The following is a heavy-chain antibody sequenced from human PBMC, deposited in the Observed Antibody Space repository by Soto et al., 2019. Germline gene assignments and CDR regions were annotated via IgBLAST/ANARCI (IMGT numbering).Heavy chain of an antibody. J-gene: IGHJ6*02. Sequence: SVKVSCKASGYTFTSYGISRVRQAPGQGLEWMGGIIPIFGTANYAQKFQGRVTITADKSTSTAYMELSSLRSEDTAVYYCARGGPKAAGYYYGMDVWGQGTTVTVSS. V-gene: IGHV1-69*06. CDR1: GYTFTSYG. CDR3: ARGGPKAAGYYYGMDV. D-gene: IGHD2-15*01. CDR2: IIPIFGTA.